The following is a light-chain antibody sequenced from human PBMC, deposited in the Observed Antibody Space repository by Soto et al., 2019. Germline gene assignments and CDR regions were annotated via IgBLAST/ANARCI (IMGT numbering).Light chain of an antibody. V-gene: IGKV3-20*01. CDR2: GAS. J-gene: IGKJ2*02. CDR3: QQYSSSST. Sequence: EIVLTQSPGTLSLSPGERATLSGRASQSVTSNYLAWYQQKPGQAPRLLIFGASGRSTGVPDRFSGSGSGTDFTLTISRLEPEDFAVYYCQQYSSSSTFGQGTRLEIK. CDR1: QSVTSNY.